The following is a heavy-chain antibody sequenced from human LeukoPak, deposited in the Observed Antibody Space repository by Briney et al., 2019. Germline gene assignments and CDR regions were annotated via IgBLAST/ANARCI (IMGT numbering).Heavy chain of an antibody. CDR2: IYTSGST. J-gene: IGHJ4*02. CDR3: ATYCSSTNCYKSAHY. CDR1: GGSISSGSYY. D-gene: IGHD2-2*02. V-gene: IGHV4-61*02. Sequence: SQTLSLTCTVSGGSISSGSYYWGWIRQPAGKGLEWIGRIYTSGSTNYNPSLKSRVTISVDTSKNLFSLKLISVTAADTAVYYCATYCSSTNCYKSAHYWGQGTLVTVSS.